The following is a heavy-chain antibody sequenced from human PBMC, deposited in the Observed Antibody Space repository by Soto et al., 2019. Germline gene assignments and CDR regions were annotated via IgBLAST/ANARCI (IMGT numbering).Heavy chain of an antibody. CDR2: ISAYNGNT. CDR1: GYTFAIYG. J-gene: IGHJ4*02. D-gene: IGHD1-26*01. CDR3: RIERELNLYYFDY. V-gene: IGHV1-18*01. Sequence: ASVKVSCKASGYTFAIYGSSWVRQAPGQGLEWMGWISAYNGNTNYAQKLQGRVTMTTDTSTSTAYMELRSLRSDDTAVYYCRIERELNLYYFDYWGQGTLVTVSS.